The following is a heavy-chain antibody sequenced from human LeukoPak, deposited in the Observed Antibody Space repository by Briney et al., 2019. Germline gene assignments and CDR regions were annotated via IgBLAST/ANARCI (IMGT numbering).Heavy chain of an antibody. Sequence: GRSLRLSCAASGFIFDDYAMHWVRQAPGKGLEWVSGISWNSGSLAYVDSVKDRFTISRDNAKNSLYLQMNSLRTEDTALYHCARGLGGDQGYFDLWGRGTLATVSS. CDR3: ARGLGGDQGYFDL. J-gene: IGHJ2*01. CDR2: ISWNSGSL. V-gene: IGHV3-9*01. CDR1: GFIFDDYA. D-gene: IGHD3-10*01.